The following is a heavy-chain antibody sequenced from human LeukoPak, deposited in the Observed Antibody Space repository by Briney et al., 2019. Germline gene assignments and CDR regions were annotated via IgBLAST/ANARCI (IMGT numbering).Heavy chain of an antibody. CDR2: ISNNGGST. V-gene: IGHV3-23*01. CDR3: AKQLGYCSDGSCYFPY. D-gene: IGHD2-15*01. J-gene: IGHJ4*02. CDR1: GFTFSSSA. Sequence: GGSLRLSCAASGFTFSSSAMSWVRQAPGKGLEWVSAISNNGGSTYYADSVQGRFTISRDNSKSTLCLQMNSLRAEDTAVYYCAKQLGYCSDGSCYFPYWGQGTLVTVSS.